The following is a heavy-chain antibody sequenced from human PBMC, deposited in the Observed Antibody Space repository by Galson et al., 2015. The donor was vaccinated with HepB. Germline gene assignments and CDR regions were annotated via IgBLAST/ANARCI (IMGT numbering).Heavy chain of an antibody. V-gene: IGHV1-2*04. CDR1: GYTFTDYY. D-gene: IGHD3-16*01. Sequence: SVQVSCKASGYTFTDYYIHWVRQAPGQGLEWMGWINPNTGVTNYAQKFQGSVTMTRDTSISTAYMDLSRLRSDDTAVYYCARGGDTKEDVNWFDPWGQGTLVTVSS. CDR3: ARGGDTKEDVNWFDP. CDR2: INPNTGVT. J-gene: IGHJ5*02.